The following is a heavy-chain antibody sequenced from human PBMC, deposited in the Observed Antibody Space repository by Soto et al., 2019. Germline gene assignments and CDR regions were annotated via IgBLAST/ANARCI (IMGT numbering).Heavy chain of an antibody. D-gene: IGHD3-3*01. V-gene: IGHV3-30*18. Sequence: GGSLRLSCAASGFTFSSYGMHWVRQAPGKGLEWVAVISYDGSNKYYADSVKGRFTISRDNSKNTLYLQMNSLRAEDTAVYYCAKDQRFLDWLLYRDYYGMDVWGQGTTVTVSS. CDR2: ISYDGSNK. CDR3: AKDQRFLDWLLYRDYYGMDV. CDR1: GFTFSSYG. J-gene: IGHJ6*02.